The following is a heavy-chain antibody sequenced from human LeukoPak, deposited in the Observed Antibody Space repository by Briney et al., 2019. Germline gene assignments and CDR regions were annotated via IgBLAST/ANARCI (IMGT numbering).Heavy chain of an antibody. Sequence: GGSLRLSCAASGFTFSNAWMSWVRQAPGKGLEWVGRIKSKTDGGTTDYAAPVKGRFTISRDDSKNTLYLQMNSLKTEDTAVYYCTTDSVYYYDSSGYYYDVGYFDYWGQGTLVTASS. J-gene: IGHJ4*02. CDR1: GFTFSNAW. CDR3: TTDSVYYYDSSGYYYDVGYFDY. D-gene: IGHD3-22*01. V-gene: IGHV3-15*01. CDR2: IKSKTDGGTT.